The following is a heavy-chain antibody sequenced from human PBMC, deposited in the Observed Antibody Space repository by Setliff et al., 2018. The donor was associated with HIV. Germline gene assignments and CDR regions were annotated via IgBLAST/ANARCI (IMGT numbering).Heavy chain of an antibody. CDR1: GYNFSSNG. J-gene: IGHJ6*03. V-gene: IGHV1-18*01. Sequence: ASVKVSCKASGYNFSSNGISWVRQAPGQGLEWMGWISSYNGNTKYAQKLQGRVTMTKDTSTSTAYMELRSLRSDDTAVYYCARDSSFNMDVWGKGTTVTVSS. CDR2: ISSYNGNT. CDR3: ARDSSFNMDV.